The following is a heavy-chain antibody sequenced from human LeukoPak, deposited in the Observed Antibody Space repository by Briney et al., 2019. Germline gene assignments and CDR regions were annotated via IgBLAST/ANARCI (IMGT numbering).Heavy chain of an antibody. J-gene: IGHJ4*02. CDR2: IYYSGNT. CDR3: ARERAAFIGGDCDY. Sequence: SETLSLTCTVSGDSISNYYWSWIRQPPGKGLEWIGYIYYSGNTKYNPSLESRVTMSVDASKNQFSLKLSSVTAADTAIYYCARERAAFIGGDCDYWGQGTLVTVSS. CDR1: GDSISNYY. V-gene: IGHV4-59*01. D-gene: IGHD2-15*01.